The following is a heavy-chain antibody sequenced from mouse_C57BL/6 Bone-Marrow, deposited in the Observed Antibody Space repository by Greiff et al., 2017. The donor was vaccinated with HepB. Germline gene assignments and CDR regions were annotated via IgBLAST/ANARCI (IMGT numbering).Heavy chain of an antibody. CDR3: AREVIYYGNSWFAY. CDR1: GYTFTSYW. CDR2: IDPNSGGT. J-gene: IGHJ3*01. D-gene: IGHD2-1*01. V-gene: IGHV1-72*01. Sequence: VQLQQPGAELVKPGASVKLSCKASGYTFTSYWMHWVKQRPGRGLEWIRRIDPNSGGTKYNEKFKSKAKLTVDKPSSTADMRLSSLTYEDAAVYYCAREVIYYGNSWFAYWGQGTLVTVSA.